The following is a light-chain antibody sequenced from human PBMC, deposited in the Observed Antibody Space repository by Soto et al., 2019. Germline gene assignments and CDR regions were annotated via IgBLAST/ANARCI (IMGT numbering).Light chain of an antibody. J-gene: IGKJ1*01. CDR2: DAF. Sequence: EIVLTQSPATLSLSPGVRATLSCRASQSVSTYLAWYQQKPGQAPRLLIYDAFNRATGIPARFSGSGSGTDFTLTISSLEPEDFAVYYCQQRSNWPRTFGQGTKVDIK. CDR3: QQRSNWPRT. CDR1: QSVSTY. V-gene: IGKV3-11*01.